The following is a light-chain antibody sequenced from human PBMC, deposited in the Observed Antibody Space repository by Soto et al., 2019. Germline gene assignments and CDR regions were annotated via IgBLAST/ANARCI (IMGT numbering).Light chain of an antibody. CDR1: QNIPSIY. CDR3: QQYDTSLT. Sequence: EIVLTQSPASLSLSPGERATLSCGASQNIPSIYLAWYQLKPGLAPRLLIYDTSIRATGSPDRFTGSGSGTDFTLTITRLEPEDFAVYYCQQYDTSLTVGGGPKVEI. CDR2: DTS. J-gene: IGKJ4*02. V-gene: IGKV3D-20*01.